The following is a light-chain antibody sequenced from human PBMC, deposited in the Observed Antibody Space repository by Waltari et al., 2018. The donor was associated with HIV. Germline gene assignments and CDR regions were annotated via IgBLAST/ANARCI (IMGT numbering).Light chain of an antibody. CDR2: STT. V-gene: IGLV8-61*01. CDR1: SGSVSTNSY. J-gene: IGLJ3*02. Sequence: QTVVTQEPSFSVSPGGTVTLTCGLSSGSVSTNSYPSWNQQTPGQAPLTLIYSTTTRSSGVPDRFSGSILGNKAALTITGAQADDESDYYCVLYMGSGVWVFGGGTKLTVL. CDR3: VLYMGSGVWV.